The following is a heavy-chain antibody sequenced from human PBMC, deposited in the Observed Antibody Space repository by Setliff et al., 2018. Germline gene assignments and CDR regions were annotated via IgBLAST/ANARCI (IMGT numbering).Heavy chain of an antibody. CDR2: IXSSVXXI. CDR3: ARDFGSHFFDY. J-gene: IGHJ4*02. V-gene: IGHV3-48*03. CDR1: GFTFSSYE. D-gene: IGHD3-16*01. Sequence: PGESLRLSCAASGFTFSSYEMNWVRQAPGKGLEWVSYIXSSVXXIDYXXSVKGRFTISRDNAKNSLYLQMNSLRAEDTAVYYCARDFGSHFFDYWGQGTLVTVSS.